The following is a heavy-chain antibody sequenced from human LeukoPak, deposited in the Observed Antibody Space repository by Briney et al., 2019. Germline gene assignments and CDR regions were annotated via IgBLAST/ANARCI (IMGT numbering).Heavy chain of an antibody. V-gene: IGHV1-3*01. J-gene: IGHJ4*02. CDR2: INAGNGNT. CDR1: GGTFSSSS. D-gene: IGHD3-22*01. Sequence: ASVKVSCKASGGTFSSSSISWVRQAPGQRLEWMGWINAGNGNTKYSQKFQGRVTITRDTSASTAYMELSSLRSEDTAVYYCARSKTYYYDDYYFDYWGQGTLVTVSS. CDR3: ARSKTYYYDDYYFDY.